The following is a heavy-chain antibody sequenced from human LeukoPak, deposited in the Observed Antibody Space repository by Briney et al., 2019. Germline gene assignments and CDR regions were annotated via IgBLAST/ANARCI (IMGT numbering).Heavy chain of an antibody. D-gene: IGHD5-24*01. CDR1: GFTFSSYA. J-gene: IGHJ4*02. CDR2: ISGSGGST. Sequence: GGSLRLSCAASGFTFSSYAMSWVRQAPGKGLEWVSAISGSGGSTYYADSVKGRFTISRDNAKNSLYLQMNSLRADDTAVYYCARDIGATIPFDYWGQGTLVTVSS. CDR3: ARDIGATIPFDY. V-gene: IGHV3-23*01.